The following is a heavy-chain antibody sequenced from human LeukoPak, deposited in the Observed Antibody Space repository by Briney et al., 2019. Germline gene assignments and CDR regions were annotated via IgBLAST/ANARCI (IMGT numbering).Heavy chain of an antibody. Sequence: PGGSLRLSCAASGFTFSSYSTNWVRQAPGKGLEWVSYISSSGSTIYYAASVKGRFTLSRDNSKNTLFLQMNSLRAEDTAVYYCARDNDLLRHFDWPLDYWGQGTLVTVSS. D-gene: IGHD3-9*01. V-gene: IGHV3-48*01. CDR2: ISSSGSTI. CDR3: ARDNDLLRHFDWPLDY. J-gene: IGHJ4*02. CDR1: GFTFSSYS.